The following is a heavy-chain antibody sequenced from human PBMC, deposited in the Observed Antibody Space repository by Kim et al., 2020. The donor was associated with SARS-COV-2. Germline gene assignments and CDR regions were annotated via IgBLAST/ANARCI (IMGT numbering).Heavy chain of an antibody. D-gene: IGHD4-17*01. CDR3: ARDRGETTVSVDAFDI. CDR1: GGSISSYY. V-gene: IGHV4-59*01. J-gene: IGHJ3*02. Sequence: SETLSLTCTVSGGSISSYYWSWIRQPPGKGLEWIGYIYYSGSTNYNPSLKSRVTISVDTSKNQFSLKLSSVTAADTAVYYCARDRGETTVSVDAFDIWGQGTMVTVSS. CDR2: IYYSGST.